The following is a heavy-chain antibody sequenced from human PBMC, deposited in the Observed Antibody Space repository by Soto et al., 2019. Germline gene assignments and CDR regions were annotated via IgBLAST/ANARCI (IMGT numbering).Heavy chain of an antibody. CDR2: ISYDESNA. CDR3: TKDLYAGNSGPSDF. CDR1: VFRFNRYG. Sequence: PGGSLRLSCAASVFRFNRYGMHWVRQSPGRGLEWLALISYDESNAYYADSVKGRFTISRDNSKNTLFLEMNSLRVEDTAIYYCTKDLYAGNSGPSDFWGPGTLVTVSS. D-gene: IGHD6-13*01. J-gene: IGHJ4*02. V-gene: IGHV3-30*18.